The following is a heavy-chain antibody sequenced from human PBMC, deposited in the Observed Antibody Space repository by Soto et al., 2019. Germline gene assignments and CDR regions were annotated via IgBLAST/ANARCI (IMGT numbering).Heavy chain of an antibody. CDR1: GYTFTGYY. V-gene: IGHV1-2*04. J-gene: IGHJ3*02. Sequence: VASVKVSCKASGYTFTGYYMHWVRQAPGQGLEWMGWINPNSGSTNYAQRLQGWVTMTRDTSISTAYMELRSLRSDDTAVYYCARESASARTVAFDIWGQGTMVTVSS. CDR2: INPNSGST. D-gene: IGHD6-6*01. CDR3: ARESASARTVAFDI.